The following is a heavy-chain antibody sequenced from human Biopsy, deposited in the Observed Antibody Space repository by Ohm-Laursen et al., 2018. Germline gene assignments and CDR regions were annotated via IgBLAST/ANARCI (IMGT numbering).Heavy chain of an antibody. CDR3: VRASIFGVATSGFYYYGMDV. V-gene: IGHV3-21*01. CDR1: GFTLSSYS. J-gene: IGHJ6*02. Sequence: GSLRLSCAASGFTLSSYSMNWVRQTPGKGLEWVSTISSSGDNIYYVDSVKGRFTISRDNAKNSLYLQMNSLRAEDTAVYYCVRASIFGVATSGFYYYGMDVWGQGTTVTVSS. CDR2: ISSSGDNI. D-gene: IGHD3-3*01.